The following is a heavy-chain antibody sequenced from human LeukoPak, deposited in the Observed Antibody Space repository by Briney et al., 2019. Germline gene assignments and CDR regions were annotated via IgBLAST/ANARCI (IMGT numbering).Heavy chain of an antibody. CDR3: ARKNDFDI. V-gene: IGHV4-59*01. J-gene: IGHJ3*02. CDR2: IYYRGST. CDR1: GGSITSDH. Sequence: PSETLSLTCTVSGGSITSDHWNWIRQPPGKGLEWIGCIYYRGSTYYNPSLKSRVTISVDMSKNQFSLGLTSVTAADTAVYYCARKNDFDIWGQGTLVTVSS. D-gene: IGHD2/OR15-2a*01.